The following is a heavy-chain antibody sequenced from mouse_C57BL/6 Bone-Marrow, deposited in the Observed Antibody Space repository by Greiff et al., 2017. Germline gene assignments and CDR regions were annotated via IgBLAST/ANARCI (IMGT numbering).Heavy chain of an antibody. J-gene: IGHJ2*01. V-gene: IGHV1-50*01. CDR1: GYTFTSYW. CDR3: ARDTTTVVANFDY. CDR2: IDPSDSYT. Sequence: VQLQQPGAELVKPGASVKLSCKASGYTFTSYWMQWVKQRPGQGLEWIGEIDPSDSYTNYNQKFKGKATLTVDTSSSPAYMQLSSLTSEDSAVYYCARDTTTVVANFDYWGQGTTLTVSS. D-gene: IGHD1-1*01.